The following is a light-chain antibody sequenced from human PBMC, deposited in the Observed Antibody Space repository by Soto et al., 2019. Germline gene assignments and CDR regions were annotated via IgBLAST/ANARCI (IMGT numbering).Light chain of an antibody. CDR1: QSVGSD. CDR2: GAS. V-gene: IGKV3-15*01. J-gene: IGKJ1*01. CDR3: QQYYNWPPKT. Sequence: EIVMTQSPATLSVSPGERATLSCRASQSVGSDLAWYQQKPGQAPTLLIYGASTRPTGIPARFSGSGSGTEFTLTISSLQSEDFAVYYCQQYYNWPPKTFGQGTKVEIK.